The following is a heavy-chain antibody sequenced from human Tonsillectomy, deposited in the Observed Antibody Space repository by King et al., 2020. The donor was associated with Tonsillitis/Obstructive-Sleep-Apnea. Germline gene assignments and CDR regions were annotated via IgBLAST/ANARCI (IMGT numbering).Heavy chain of an antibody. CDR1: GGSTGSSSYY. D-gene: IGHD4-11*01. J-gene: IGHJ6*03. V-gene: IGHV4-39*01. CDR2: IYYDGTT. CDR3: ARHVDYTKCYYYCMYV. Sequence: QLQESGPGLVKPSETLSLTCTVSGGSTGSSSYYWGWIRQSTGKGLEWIGSIYYDGTTYYNPYLKSRVTISVDTSKNQFSLRLTSVTAADTAVYYCARHVDYTKCYYYCMYVWGKGTTVTVSS.